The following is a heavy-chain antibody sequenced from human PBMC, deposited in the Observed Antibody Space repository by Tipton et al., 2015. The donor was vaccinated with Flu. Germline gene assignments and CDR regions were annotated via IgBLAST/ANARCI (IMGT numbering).Heavy chain of an antibody. CDR1: GFAFKDYA. CDR2: ISSTTSYI. Sequence: SLRLSCVLSGFAFKDYAMNWVRQAPGKGREWVSAISSTTSYIFYADSVKGRFTISRDNAKNSLYLQMNSLGAEDTAVYYCARDRGYCSVGVCYMDVWGQGTTVTVSS. V-gene: IGHV3-21*06. CDR3: ARDRGYCSVGVCYMDV. J-gene: IGHJ6*02. D-gene: IGHD2-8*02.